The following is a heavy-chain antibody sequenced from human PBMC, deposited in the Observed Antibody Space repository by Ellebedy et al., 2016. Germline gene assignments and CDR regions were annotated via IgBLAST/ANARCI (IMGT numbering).Heavy chain of an antibody. V-gene: IGHV3-30-3*01. J-gene: IGHJ4*02. CDR2: ISHDGSDK. CDR3: ATLFISAPGHGDY. D-gene: IGHD2-21*01. CDR1: GLTFDTYA. Sequence: GESLKISCAASGLTFDTYAFHWVRQAPGKGLEWVTVISHDGSDKYYSDSVRGRFTISRDNSKSTVFLQMNSLRHEDTAVYYCATLFISAPGHGDYWGQGALVTVSS.